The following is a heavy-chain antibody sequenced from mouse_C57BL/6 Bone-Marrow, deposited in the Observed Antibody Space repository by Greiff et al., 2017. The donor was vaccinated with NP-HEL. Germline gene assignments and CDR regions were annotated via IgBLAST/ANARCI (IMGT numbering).Heavy chain of an antibody. CDR1: GYAFSSSW. CDR2: IYPGDGDT. CDR3: ARSGAYFDV. D-gene: IGHD3-1*01. Sequence: VQRVESGPELVKPGASVKISCKASGYAFSSSWMNWVKQRPGKGLEWIGRIYPGDGDTNYNGKFKGKATLTADKSSSTAYMQLSSLTSEDSAVYFCARSGAYFDVWGTGTTVTVSS. V-gene: IGHV1-82*01. J-gene: IGHJ1*03.